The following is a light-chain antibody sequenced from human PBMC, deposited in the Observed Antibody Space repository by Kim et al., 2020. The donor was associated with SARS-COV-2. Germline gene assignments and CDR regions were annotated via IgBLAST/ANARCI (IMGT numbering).Light chain of an antibody. CDR3: QQYITYQT. V-gene: IGKV1-5*03. Sequence: SASVGDRVAITCRASQSIDSWLAWYQQKLGKAPKLLITKASSLESGVPSRFSGSGSGTEFTLTISSLQPDDFATYYCQQYITYQTFGQGTKVDIK. J-gene: IGKJ1*01. CDR2: KAS. CDR1: QSIDSW.